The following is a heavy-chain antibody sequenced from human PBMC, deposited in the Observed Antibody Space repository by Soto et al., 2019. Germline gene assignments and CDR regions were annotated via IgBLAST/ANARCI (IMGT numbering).Heavy chain of an antibody. Sequence: ASVTVSCKASGYTFTSYGISWVRQAPGQGLEWMGWISAYNGNTNYAQKLQGRVTMTTDTSTSTAYMELRSLRSDDTAVYYCARVEGEIVATCFDYWGQGTLVTVSS. CDR2: ISAYNGNT. CDR3: ARVEGEIVATCFDY. J-gene: IGHJ4*02. V-gene: IGHV1-18*01. CDR1: GYTFTSYG. D-gene: IGHD5-12*01.